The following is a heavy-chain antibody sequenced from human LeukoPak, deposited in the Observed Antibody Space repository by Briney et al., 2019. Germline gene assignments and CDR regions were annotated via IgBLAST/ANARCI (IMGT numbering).Heavy chain of an antibody. D-gene: IGHD5-18*01. J-gene: IGHJ6*02. Sequence: GGSLRLSCAASGFTFTTYWMHWVRQAPGKGLVWVSHINSDGSITSYADSVKGRFTISRDNAKNTLYLQMNSLRAEDTPVYYCARDAVDTANAVWGQGTTVTVSS. CDR3: ARDAVDTANAV. CDR1: GFTFTTYW. V-gene: IGHV3-74*01. CDR2: INSDGSIT.